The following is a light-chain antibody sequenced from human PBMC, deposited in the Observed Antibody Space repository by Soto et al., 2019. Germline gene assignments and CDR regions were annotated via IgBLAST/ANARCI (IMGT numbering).Light chain of an antibody. Sequence: QSALTQPASVSGSPGQSVTISCTGTSSDIGAYKYVSWYQHHPGKSPRLMIYDVSKRPSGVPDRFSGSKSGNTASLTISGLQPEDEADYYCCSYAGSYTFDVFGAGTKLTVL. CDR3: CSYAGSYTFDV. CDR2: DVS. CDR1: SSDIGAYKY. J-gene: IGLJ1*01. V-gene: IGLV2-11*01.